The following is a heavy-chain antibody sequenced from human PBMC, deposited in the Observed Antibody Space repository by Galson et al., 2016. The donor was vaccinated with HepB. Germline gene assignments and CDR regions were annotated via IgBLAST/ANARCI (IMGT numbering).Heavy chain of an antibody. CDR1: GFTFRNYG. J-gene: IGHJ4*02. CDR3: ARVRGYGDYLLSDY. V-gene: IGHV3-33*01. D-gene: IGHD4-17*01. Sequence: SLRLSCAASGFTFRNYGMHWVRQAPGKGLEWVAVIWYDGSNKYYADSVKGRFTISRDNSKNTLYLQMNSLRAEDTAVYYCARVRGYGDYLLSDYWGQGTLVTVSS. CDR2: IWYDGSNK.